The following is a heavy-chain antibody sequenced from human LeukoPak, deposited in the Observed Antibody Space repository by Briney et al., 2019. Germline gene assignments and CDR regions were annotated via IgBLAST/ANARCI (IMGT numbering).Heavy chain of an antibody. D-gene: IGHD6-13*01. V-gene: IGHV3-74*01. CDR1: GSTFSNHS. Sequence: PGGSLRLSCAASGSTFSNHSMHWVRQAPGKGLVWVTRIYDDGSSTSYADSVKGRFTISRDNAKNTVYLQMNSLRVEDTAVYYCARDPGIAAAANCPDSRGQGTLVTVSS. CDR3: ARDPGIAAAANCPDS. J-gene: IGHJ4*02. CDR2: IYDDGSST.